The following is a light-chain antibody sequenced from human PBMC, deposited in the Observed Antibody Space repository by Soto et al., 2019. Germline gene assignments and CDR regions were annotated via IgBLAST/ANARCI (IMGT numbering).Light chain of an antibody. CDR2: GIS. V-gene: IGKV3-20*01. Sequence: EIVLTMSSGTLSMSPGERATLSCRASHTISSSYLAWYQQKPGQAPRLLMYGISRRATGIPDRFSGSGSVTEFTLTISSLKSEDFAVYYCQQYHDWPPWTFGQGTKVDIK. CDR3: QQYHDWPPWT. CDR1: HTISSSY. J-gene: IGKJ1*01.